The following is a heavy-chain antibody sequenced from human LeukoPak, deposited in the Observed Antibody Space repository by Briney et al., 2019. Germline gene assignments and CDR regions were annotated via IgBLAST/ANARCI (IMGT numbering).Heavy chain of an antibody. CDR1: GFTFDDYA. CDR3: AKDRASSSWYWFDP. D-gene: IGHD6-13*01. CDR2: ISWNSGSI. Sequence: GGSLRLSCAASGFTFDDYAMHWVRQAPGKGLEWVSGISWNSGSIGYADPVKGRFTISRDNAKNSLYLQMNSLRAEDTALYYCAKDRASSSWYWFDPWGQGTLVTVSS. V-gene: IGHV3-9*01. J-gene: IGHJ5*02.